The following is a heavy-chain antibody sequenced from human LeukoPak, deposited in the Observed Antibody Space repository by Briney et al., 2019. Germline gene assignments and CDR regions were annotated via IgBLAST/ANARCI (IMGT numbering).Heavy chain of an antibody. CDR1: GDGVSSNSAA. CDR3: ARESTYCSSTSCYLYYYYYMDV. CDR2: TYYRSKWYN. J-gene: IGHJ6*03. Sequence: SQTLSLTCAISGDGVSSNSAAWNWIRQSPSRGLEWLGRTYYRSKWYNDYAVSVKSRITINPDTSKNQFSLQLNSVTPEDTAVYYCARESTYCSSTSCYLYYYYYMDVWGKGTTVTVSS. D-gene: IGHD2-2*01. V-gene: IGHV6-1*01.